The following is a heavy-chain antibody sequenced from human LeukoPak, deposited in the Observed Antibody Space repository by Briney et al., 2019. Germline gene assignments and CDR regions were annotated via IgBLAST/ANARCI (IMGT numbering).Heavy chain of an antibody. CDR1: GGSLSGFY. CDR2: IHYSGST. Sequence: SETLSLTCTVSGGSLSGFYWSWVRQPPGKGLECIGYIHYSGSTNYVPSLKSRARISLDTSKNQFSLSLNSVTAADTAVYCCARLGLRIETHSIPDYWGLGTLVTVSS. V-gene: IGHV4-59*08. J-gene: IGHJ4*02. D-gene: IGHD2-21*01. CDR3: ARLGLRIETHSIPDY.